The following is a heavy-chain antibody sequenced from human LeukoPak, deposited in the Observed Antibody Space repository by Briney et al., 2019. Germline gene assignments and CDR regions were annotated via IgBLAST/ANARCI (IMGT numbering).Heavy chain of an antibody. CDR2: IYTSGST. CDR1: GGSFSGYY. V-gene: IGHV4-59*10. J-gene: IGHJ4*02. CDR3: ASIAVAAPQVDY. Sequence: SETLSLTCAVYGGSFSGYYWSWIRQPAGKGLEWIGRIYTSGSTNYNPSLKSRVTMSVDTSKNQFSLKLSSVTAADTAVYYCASIAVAAPQVDYWGQGTLVTVSS. D-gene: IGHD6-19*01.